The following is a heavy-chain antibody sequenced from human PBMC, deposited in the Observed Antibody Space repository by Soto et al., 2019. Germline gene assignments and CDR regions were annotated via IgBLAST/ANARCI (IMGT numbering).Heavy chain of an antibody. J-gene: IGHJ6*02. CDR3: AKDLSPYGGYYYYGMDV. CDR1: GFTFSSYA. CDR2: ISGSGGST. V-gene: IGHV3-23*01. Sequence: EVQLLESGGGLVQPGGSLRLSCAASGFTFSSYAMNWVRQAPGKGLEWVSAISGSGGSTYYADSVKGRFTISRDNSKNTLLLQVNSVRAEDTAVYYCAKDLSPYGGYYYYGMDVWGQGTTVTVSS. D-gene: IGHD3-10*01.